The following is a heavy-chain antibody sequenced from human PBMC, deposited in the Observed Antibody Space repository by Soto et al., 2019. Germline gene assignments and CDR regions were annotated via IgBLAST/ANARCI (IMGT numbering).Heavy chain of an antibody. CDR3: GASYDILTGAFDY. CDR2: IYYSGST. J-gene: IGHJ4*02. V-gene: IGHV4-59*08. CDR1: NSVISSDY. D-gene: IGHD3-9*01. Sequence: PSETVWQTGMVANSVISSDYCIWIRQPPGKGLEWIGYIYYSGSTNYNPSLKSRVTISVDTSKNQFSLKLSSVTAADMAVYYCGASYDILTGAFDYWGQGNLVTVS.